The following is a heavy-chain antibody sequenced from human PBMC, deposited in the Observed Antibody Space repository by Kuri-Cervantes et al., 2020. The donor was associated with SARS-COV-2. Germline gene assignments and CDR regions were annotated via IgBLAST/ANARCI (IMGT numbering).Heavy chain of an antibody. J-gene: IGHJ4*02. V-gene: IGHV1-69*04. Sequence: SVKVSCKASGGTFSSYAIGWVRQAPGQGLEWMGRIIPILGIANYAQKFQGRVTITADKSTSTAYMELSSLRSEDTAVYYCARGLDTAMAYYFDYWGQGTLVTVSS. CDR2: IIPILGIA. D-gene: IGHD5-18*01. CDR3: ARGLDTAMAYYFDY. CDR1: GGTFSSYA.